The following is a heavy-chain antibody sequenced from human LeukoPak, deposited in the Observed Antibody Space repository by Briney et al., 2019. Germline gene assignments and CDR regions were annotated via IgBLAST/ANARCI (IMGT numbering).Heavy chain of an antibody. D-gene: IGHD3-10*01. Sequence: GGSLRLSCAASGFTFSSYSMNWVRQAPGKGLEWVSSISSSSSYIYYADSVKGRFTISRDNAKNSLYLQMNSLRAEDTAVYYCAREIQYGSGRNRRDAFDIWGQGTMVTVSS. CDR3: AREIQYGSGRNRRDAFDI. CDR2: ISSSSSYI. J-gene: IGHJ3*02. CDR1: GFTFSSYS. V-gene: IGHV3-21*01.